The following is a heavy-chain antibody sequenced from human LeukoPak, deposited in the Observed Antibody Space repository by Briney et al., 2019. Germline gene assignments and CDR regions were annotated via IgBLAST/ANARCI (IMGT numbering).Heavy chain of an antibody. J-gene: IGHJ3*02. CDR3: AKDKEYYYDSSGYFHDAFDI. V-gene: IGHV3-9*01. CDR2: ISWNSGSI. D-gene: IGHD3-22*01. Sequence: GGSLRLSCAASGFTFDDYAMHWVRQAPGKGLEWVSGISWNSGSIGYADSVKGRFTISRDNAKNSLYLKMNSLRAEDTALYYCAKDKEYYYDSSGYFHDAFDIWGQGTMVTVSS. CDR1: GFTFDDYA.